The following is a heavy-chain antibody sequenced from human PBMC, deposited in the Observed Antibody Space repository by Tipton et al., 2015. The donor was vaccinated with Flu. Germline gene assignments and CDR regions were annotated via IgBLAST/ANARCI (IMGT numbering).Heavy chain of an antibody. Sequence: SLRLSCAASEFTFSSYEMNWVRQAPGKGLEWLSYISSSGSTISYADSVRGRFTISRDNAKNSLYLQLNSLRAEDTALYYCATLTGDDYWGQGDLVTVSS. D-gene: IGHD7-27*01. J-gene: IGHJ4*02. CDR3: ATLTGDDY. V-gene: IGHV3-48*03. CDR2: ISSSGSTI. CDR1: EFTFSSYE.